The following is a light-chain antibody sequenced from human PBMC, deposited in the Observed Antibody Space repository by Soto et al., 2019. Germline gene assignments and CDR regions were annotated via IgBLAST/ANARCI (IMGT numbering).Light chain of an antibody. CDR3: QSYDRGLSGSV. V-gene: IGLV1-40*01. J-gene: IGLJ2*01. Sequence: QSVLTQPPSVSGAPGQRVTISCTGSSSNIGAGYDVHWYQQLPGTAPKLLIYDNSNRPSGVPDRFSGSKSGTSASLAITGLQAEDDADYYCQSYDRGLSGSVFGGGTKLTVL. CDR1: SSNIGAGYD. CDR2: DNS.